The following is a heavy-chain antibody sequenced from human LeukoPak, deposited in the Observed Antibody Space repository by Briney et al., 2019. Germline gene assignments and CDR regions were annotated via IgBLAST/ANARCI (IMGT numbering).Heavy chain of an antibody. CDR3: ARPDH. V-gene: IGHV3-48*03. J-gene: IGHJ4*02. Sequence: PGGPLRLSCAASGFTFPSYEMSWVRQAPGKGLEGISYISSSGDTTYYADSVKGRFTIFRDNSKNSVYLQMSSLRAEDTATYYCARPDHWGRGTLVTVSS. CDR2: ISSSGDTT. CDR1: GFTFPSYE. D-gene: IGHD1-14*01.